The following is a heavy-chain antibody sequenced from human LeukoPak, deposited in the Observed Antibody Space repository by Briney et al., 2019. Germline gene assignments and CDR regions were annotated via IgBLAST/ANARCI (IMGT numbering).Heavy chain of an antibody. D-gene: IGHD3-16*02. Sequence: GASVKVSCKASGYTFTSYYMHWVRQAPGQGLEWMGGIIPIFGTANYAQKFQGRVTITADKSTSTAYMELSSLRSEDTAVYYCARAYQRLGELSLPDYWGQGTLVTVSS. J-gene: IGHJ4*02. CDR3: ARAYQRLGELSLPDY. CDR2: IIPIFGTA. CDR1: GYTFTSYY. V-gene: IGHV1-69*06.